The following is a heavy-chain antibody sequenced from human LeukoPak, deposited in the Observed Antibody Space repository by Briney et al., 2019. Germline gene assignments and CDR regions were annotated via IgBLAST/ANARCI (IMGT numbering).Heavy chain of an antibody. V-gene: IGHV4-59*01. CDR2: IYYSGST. CDR1: GGSISSYY. Sequence: SETLSLTCTVSGGSISSYYWSWIRQPPGKGLEWIGYIYYSGSTNYIPSLKSRVTISVDTSKNQSSLKLSSVSASDTAGYNCARDTNLPPYGMDVWGQGTTVTVSS. CDR3: ARDTNLPPYGMDV. D-gene: IGHD1-1*01. J-gene: IGHJ6*02.